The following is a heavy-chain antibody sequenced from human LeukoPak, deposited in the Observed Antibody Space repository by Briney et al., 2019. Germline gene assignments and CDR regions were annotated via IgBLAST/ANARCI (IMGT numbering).Heavy chain of an antibody. CDR1: GGSISSSSYY. CDR2: IYYSGST. J-gene: IGHJ4*02. D-gene: IGHD6-19*01. CDR3: ARHGSSGREVDY. Sequence: PSETLSLTCTVSGGSISSSSYYWGWIRQPPGKGLEWIGSIYYSGSTYYNPSLKSRVTISVDTSKNQFSLKLSSVTAADTAVYYCARHGSSGREVDYWGQGALVTVSS. V-gene: IGHV4-39*07.